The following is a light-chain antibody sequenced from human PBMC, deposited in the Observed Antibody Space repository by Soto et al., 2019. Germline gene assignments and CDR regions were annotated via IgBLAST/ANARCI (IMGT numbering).Light chain of an antibody. V-gene: IGLV6-57*04. CDR3: QSYDDNFVV. CDR1: SGSIASDY. J-gene: IGLJ2*01. Sequence: FMLTQPHSVSESPGKTVTISCARSSGSIASDYVQWYQQRPGSVPTTVIYEDNQRPSGVPDRFSASIDSSSNSASLTISGLRTEDEADYYCQSYDDNFVVFGGGTKLTVL. CDR2: EDN.